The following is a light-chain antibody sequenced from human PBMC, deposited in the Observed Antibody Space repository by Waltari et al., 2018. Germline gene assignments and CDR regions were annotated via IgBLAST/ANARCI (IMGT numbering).Light chain of an antibody. Sequence: QSALTQPASVSGSPGPSTPISCPGTSRDVGGYDYVSWYQHRPGEAPKLLIYGVTNRPSGVFDRFSGSKSANTASLTISGLQAEDEADYYCSSYTSSDTLIFGGGTKVTVL. CDR3: SSYTSSDTLI. CDR1: SRDVGGYDY. J-gene: IGLJ2*01. V-gene: IGLV2-14*01. CDR2: GVT.